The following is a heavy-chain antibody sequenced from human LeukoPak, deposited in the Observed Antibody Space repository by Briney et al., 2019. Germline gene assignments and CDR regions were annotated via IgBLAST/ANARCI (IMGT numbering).Heavy chain of an antibody. CDR2: INPNSGGT. V-gene: IGHV1-2*02. CDR3: ALEPISAAGEKVEENWFDP. J-gene: IGHJ5*02. Sequence: GASVKVSCKASGYTFTGYYMHWVRQAPGQGLEWMGWINPNSGGTNYAQKFQGRVTMTRDTSISTAYMELSRLRSDDTAVYYCALEPISAAGEKVEENWFDPWGQGTLVTVSS. CDR1: GYTFTGYY. D-gene: IGHD6-13*01.